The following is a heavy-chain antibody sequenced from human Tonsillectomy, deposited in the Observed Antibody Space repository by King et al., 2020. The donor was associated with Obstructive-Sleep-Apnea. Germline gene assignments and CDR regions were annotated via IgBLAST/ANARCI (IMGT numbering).Heavy chain of an antibody. CDR2: ISWNSGSI. CDR1: GFTFDDYA. CDR3: AKVSFHYYGSGNDY. Sequence: VQLVESGGGLVQPGRSLRLSCAASGFTFDDYAMHWVRQAPGKGLEWVSGISWNSGSIGYADSVKGRFTISRDNAKNSLYLQMNSLRAEDTALYYCAKVSFHYYGSGNDYWGQGTLVTVSS. D-gene: IGHD3-10*01. V-gene: IGHV3-9*01. J-gene: IGHJ4*02.